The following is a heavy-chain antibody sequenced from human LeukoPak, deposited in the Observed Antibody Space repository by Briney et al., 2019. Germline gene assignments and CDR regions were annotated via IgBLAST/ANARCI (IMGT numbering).Heavy chain of an antibody. CDR2: INHSGST. CDR3: ARGGRVGVGYYGSGSYYYNY. V-gene: IGHV4-34*01. CDR1: GGSFSGYY. J-gene: IGHJ4*02. D-gene: IGHD3-10*01. Sequence: SETLSLTCAVYGGSFSGYYWSWIRQPPGKGLEWIGEINHSGSTYYNPSLKSRVTISVDTSKNQFSLKLSSVTAADTAVYYCARGGRVGVGYYGSGSYYYNYWGQGTLVTVSS.